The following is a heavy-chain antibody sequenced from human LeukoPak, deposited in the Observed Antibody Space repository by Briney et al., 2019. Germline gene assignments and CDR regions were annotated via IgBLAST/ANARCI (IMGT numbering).Heavy chain of an antibody. J-gene: IGHJ4*02. CDR2: ISYDGSNK. CDR1: GFTFSSYG. D-gene: IGHD1-26*01. Sequence: GGSLRLSCAASGFTFSSYGMHWVRQAPGKGLEWVAVISYDGSNKYYADSVKGRFTISRDNSKNTLYLQMNSLRAEGTAVYYCANTTPGYWGQGTLVTVSS. V-gene: IGHV3-30*18. CDR3: ANTTPGY.